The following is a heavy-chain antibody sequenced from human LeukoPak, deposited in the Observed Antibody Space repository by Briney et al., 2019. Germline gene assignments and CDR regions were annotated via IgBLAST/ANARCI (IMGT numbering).Heavy chain of an antibody. CDR1: GFTFSNYA. CDR3: AKGGGSTFDN. J-gene: IGHJ4*02. D-gene: IGHD3-10*01. Sequence: PGGSLRHSCAASGFTFSNYAMSWVRQAPGKGLEWVSSISDTGGATYYAESVKGRFTISRDNARNTFYLQLTSPRDEDTALYYCAKGGGSTFDNWGKGLLVTVSS. CDR2: ISDTGGAT. V-gene: IGHV3-23*01.